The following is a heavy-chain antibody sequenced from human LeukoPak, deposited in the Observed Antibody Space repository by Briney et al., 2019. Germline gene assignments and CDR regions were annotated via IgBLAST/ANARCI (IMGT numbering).Heavy chain of an antibody. CDR1: GFTFSSYW. D-gene: IGHD3-10*01. Sequence: GGSLRLSCAASGFTFSSYWIHWVRQVPGKGLVWVSRIKDGGTTTDYADSVNGRFTISSDDAKNTLYLQMNSLRAEDTAVYYCTTVRLGYWGQGTLVTVSP. CDR2: IKDGGTTT. CDR3: TTVRLGY. V-gene: IGHV3-74*01. J-gene: IGHJ4*02.